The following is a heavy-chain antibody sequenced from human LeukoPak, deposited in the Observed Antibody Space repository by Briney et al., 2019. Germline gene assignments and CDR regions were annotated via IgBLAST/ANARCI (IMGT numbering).Heavy chain of an antibody. D-gene: IGHD2/OR15-2a*01. CDR3: ARGSPLSYYFDY. Sequence: GESLRLSCAASGFTFSTYAMHRVRQAPGEGLEWVSIISTSGDTTYYAGSVKGRFTISRDNSKNTLFLQMNSLRAEDTAVYYCARGSPLSYYFDYWGQGTLVTVSS. J-gene: IGHJ4*02. V-gene: IGHV3-23*01. CDR1: GFTFSTYA. CDR2: ISTSGDTT.